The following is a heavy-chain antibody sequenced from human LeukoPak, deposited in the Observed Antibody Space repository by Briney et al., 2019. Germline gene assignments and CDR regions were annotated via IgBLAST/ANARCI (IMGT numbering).Heavy chain of an antibody. J-gene: IGHJ5*02. D-gene: IGHD3-3*01. CDR3: EPPLQFLES. CDR2: INSNGGST. CDR1: GFTFSTST. V-gene: IGHV3-23*01. Sequence: GGSLRLSCTTSGFTFSTSTMTWVRQAPGKGLEWVSTINSNGGSTYYASSVKGRFTISRDNSRNTLYLRVSSLRAEDTAVYYCEPPLQFLESWGQGTMVIVSS.